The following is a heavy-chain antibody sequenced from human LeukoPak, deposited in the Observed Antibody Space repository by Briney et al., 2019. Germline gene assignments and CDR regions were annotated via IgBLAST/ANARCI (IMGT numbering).Heavy chain of an antibody. V-gene: IGHV3-20*04. J-gene: IGHJ6*03. CDR3: ARDEYSGYDGRNYYYYYTDV. CDR2: INWNGGST. CDR1: GFTFDDYG. D-gene: IGHD5-12*01. Sequence: GGSLRLSCAASGFTFDDYGMSWVRQAPGKGLEWVSGINWNGGSTGYADSVKGRFTISRDNAKNSLYLQMNSLRAEDTALYYCARDEYSGYDGRNYYYYYTDVWGKGTTVTVSS.